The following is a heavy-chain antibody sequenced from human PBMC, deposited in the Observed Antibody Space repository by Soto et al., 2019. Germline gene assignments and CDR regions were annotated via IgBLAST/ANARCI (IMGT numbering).Heavy chain of an antibody. J-gene: IGHJ5*02. CDR1: GGSISSSSYY. V-gene: IGHV4-39*01. CDR2: IYYSGST. CDR3: ASLRGDCSSTSCPDWFDP. D-gene: IGHD2-2*01. Sequence: SETLSLTCTVSGGSISSSSYYWGWIRQPPGKGLEWIGSIYYSGSTYYNPSLKSRVTISVDTSKNQFSLKLNSVTAADTAVYYCASLRGDCSSTSCPDWFDPWGQGTLVTVSS.